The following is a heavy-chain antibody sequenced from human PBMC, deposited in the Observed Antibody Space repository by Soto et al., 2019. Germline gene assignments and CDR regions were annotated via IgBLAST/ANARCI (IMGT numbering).Heavy chain of an antibody. CDR2: IYHSGST. D-gene: IGHD2-15*01. Sequence: QLQLQESGSGLVKPSQTLSLTCAVSGGSISSGGYSWSWIRQPPGKGLEWIGYIYHSGSTYYYPSLKSRVTTSVDRGENPFSLNLSSLITVDTAVYYFAGGPGVGWNYWGQGTLVTVSS. CDR3: AGGPGVGWNY. J-gene: IGHJ4*02. V-gene: IGHV4-30-2*01. CDR1: GGSISSGGYS.